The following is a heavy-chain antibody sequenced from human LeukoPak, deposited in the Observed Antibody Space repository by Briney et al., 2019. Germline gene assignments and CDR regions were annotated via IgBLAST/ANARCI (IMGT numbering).Heavy chain of an antibody. CDR3: ARDHRGSVLAAMGRSYYYYMDV. D-gene: IGHD2-2*01. CDR1: GYTFTGYY. CDR2: INPSGGST. Sequence: ASVKVSCKASGYTFTGYYMHWVRQAPGQGLEWMGIINPSGGSTSYAQKFQGRVTMTRDMSTSTVYMELSSLRSEDTAVYYCARDHRGSVLAAMGRSYYYYMDVWGKGATVTISS. V-gene: IGHV1-46*01. J-gene: IGHJ6*03.